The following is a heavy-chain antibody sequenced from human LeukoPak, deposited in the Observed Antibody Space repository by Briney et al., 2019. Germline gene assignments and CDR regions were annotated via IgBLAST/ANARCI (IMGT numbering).Heavy chain of an antibody. V-gene: IGHV3-23*01. CDR1: GFAFSNFA. Sequence: GGSLRLSCAASGFAFSNFAMSWVRQAPGKGLEWVSTMSGSGYYTYYVESVKGRFTISRDNSKNTLYLHMNSLRADDTAVYYCAKMEGQRLYDYCMDVWGRGTTVTVSS. CDR3: AKMEGQRLYDYCMDV. CDR2: MSGSGYYT. D-gene: IGHD3-3*01. J-gene: IGHJ6*03.